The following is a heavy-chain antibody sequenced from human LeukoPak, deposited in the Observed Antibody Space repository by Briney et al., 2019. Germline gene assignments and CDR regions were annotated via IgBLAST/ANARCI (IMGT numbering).Heavy chain of an antibody. CDR2: ISDSGGST. J-gene: IGHJ4*02. D-gene: IGHD3-22*01. Sequence: PGGSLRLSCAASGFTFSSYGMSWVRQAPGKGLEWVSAISDSGGSTYYADSAKGRFTISRDNSKNTLYLQMNSLRAEDTAVYYCAKKDGSGYLGYWGQGTLVTVSS. CDR1: GFTFSSYG. V-gene: IGHV3-23*01. CDR3: AKKDGSGYLGY.